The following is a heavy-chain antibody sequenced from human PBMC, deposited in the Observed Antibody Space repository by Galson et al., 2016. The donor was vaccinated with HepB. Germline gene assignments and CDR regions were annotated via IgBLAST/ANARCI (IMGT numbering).Heavy chain of an antibody. J-gene: IGHJ6*02. D-gene: IGHD3-10*01. CDR3: ARAQDYYGSGKGDYGMDV. V-gene: IGHV3-23*01. Sequence: PGKGLEWVSGINVGGGRTYYADSVKGRFTTSRDNSNNTLFLRMNALRAEDTAVYYCARAQDYYGSGKGDYGMDVWGQGTTVTVSS. CDR2: INVGGGRT.